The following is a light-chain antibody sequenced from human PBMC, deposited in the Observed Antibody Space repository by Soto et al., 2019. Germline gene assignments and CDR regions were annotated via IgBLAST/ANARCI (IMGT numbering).Light chain of an antibody. CDR1: QSVSSSN. V-gene: IGKV3-20*01. Sequence: EIVLAQSPGTLSLSPGERATLSCRASQSVSSSNLAWYQQKTGQAPRLLIYGASSRATGIPDRFSGSGSGTDFTLTISRLEPEDFAVYYCQQYGSSLTVDGGTKVDIK. CDR2: GAS. J-gene: IGKJ4*01. CDR3: QQYGSSLT.